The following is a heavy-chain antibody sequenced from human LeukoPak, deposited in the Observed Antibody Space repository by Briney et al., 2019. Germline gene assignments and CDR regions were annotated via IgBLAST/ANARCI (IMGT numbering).Heavy chain of an antibody. CDR3: ARGRYTGWFDP. CDR2: ISSSSSTI. D-gene: IGHD5-24*01. CDR1: GFTFSSYS. V-gene: IGHV3-48*04. J-gene: IGHJ5*02. Sequence: PGGSLRLSCAASGFTFSSYSMNWVRQAPGKGLEWVSYISSSSSTIYYADSVKGRFTISRDNAKNSLYLQMNSLRAEDTAVYYCARGRYTGWFDPWGQGTLVTVSS.